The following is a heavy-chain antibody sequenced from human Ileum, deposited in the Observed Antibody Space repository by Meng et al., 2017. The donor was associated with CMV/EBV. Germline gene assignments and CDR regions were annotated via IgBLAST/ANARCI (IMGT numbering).Heavy chain of an antibody. D-gene: IGHD3-10*02. Sequence: VQLLVSAGGLVQLRGSLRPSCAASVVRLRQITMTWVRQAPGKGLGWVSVIEGSNDNTHYAASVKGRFAIYRDASTNTLYLQMNNLRAEDTAIYFCAKDIFGWAFDYWGHGPLVTVSS. V-gene: IGHV3-23*01. CDR1: VVRLRQIT. CDR2: IEGSNDNT. J-gene: IGHJ4*01. CDR3: AKDIFGWAFDY.